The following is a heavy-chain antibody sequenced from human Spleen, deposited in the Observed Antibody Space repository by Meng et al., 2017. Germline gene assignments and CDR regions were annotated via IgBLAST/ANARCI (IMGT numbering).Heavy chain of an antibody. CDR2: INTYNGKT. V-gene: IGHV1-18*01. J-gene: IGHJ4*02. CDR3: ATRGNPYLNC. Sequence: VQLVQCGAEAKKPGASVKGPCDASGYTLSSDGFSWVRQAPGQGLEWLGWINTYNGKTDYAQKFQGRITMTTDTFTSTGYMELRNLRSDDTAVYYCATRGNPYLNCWGQGTLVTVFS. CDR1: GYTLSSDG.